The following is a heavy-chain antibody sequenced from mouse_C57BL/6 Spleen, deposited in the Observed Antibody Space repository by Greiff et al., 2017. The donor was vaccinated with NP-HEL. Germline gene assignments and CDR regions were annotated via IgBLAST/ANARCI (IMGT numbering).Heavy chain of an antibody. CDR2: IRSKSNNYAT. Sequence: EVQRVESGGGLVQPKGSLKLSCAASGFSFNTYAMNWVRQAPGKGLEWVARIRSKSNNYATYYADSVKDRFTISRDDSESMLYLQMNNLKTEDTAMYYCVRHAIYYDYFYAMDYWGQGTSVTVSS. CDR1: GFSFNTYA. CDR3: VRHAIYYDYFYAMDY. V-gene: IGHV10-1*01. J-gene: IGHJ4*01. D-gene: IGHD2-4*01.